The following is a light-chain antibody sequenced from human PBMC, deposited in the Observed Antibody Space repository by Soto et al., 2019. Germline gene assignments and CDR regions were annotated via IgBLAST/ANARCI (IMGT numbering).Light chain of an antibody. CDR2: DVS. J-gene: IGLJ1*01. V-gene: IGLV2-14*01. CDR1: SSDVGGYNY. Sequence: QSVLTQPASVSGSLGQSITISCTGTSSDVGGYNYVSWYQQHPGKAPKLMIYDVSNRPSGVSNRFSGSKSGNTASLTISGLQAEDEADYYCSSYTSSCTPYVFGTGTKVTVL. CDR3: SSYTSSCTPYV.